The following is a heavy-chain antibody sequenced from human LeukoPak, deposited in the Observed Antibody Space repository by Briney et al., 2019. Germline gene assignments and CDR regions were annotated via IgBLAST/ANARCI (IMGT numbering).Heavy chain of an antibody. CDR3: AGSYSSTWYSTFDL. Sequence: SETLSLTCTVSGGSLNSNRYYWGWIRQPPGKGLEWIGSLDYSGNTYYSPSLKSRITISVDTSKNQFSLKLSSVTAAETAIYCCAGSYSSTWYSTFDLWGQGTMVTVSS. J-gene: IGHJ3*01. CDR2: LDYSGNT. V-gene: IGHV4-39*01. CDR1: GGSLNSNRYY. D-gene: IGHD6-13*01.